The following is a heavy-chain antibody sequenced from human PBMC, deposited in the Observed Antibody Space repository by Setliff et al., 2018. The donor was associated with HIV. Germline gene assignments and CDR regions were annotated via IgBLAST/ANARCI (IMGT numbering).Heavy chain of an antibody. J-gene: IGHJ4*02. V-gene: IGHV3-30*02. Sequence: GESLKISCAASGFTFSSYGMHWVRQAPGKGLEWVAFIRYDGSNKYYADSVKGRFTISRDNSKNTLYLQMNSLRAEDTAVYYCAKDQYDYVWGSYLTCDYWGQGTLVTVSS. CDR1: GFTFSSYG. CDR3: AKDQYDYVWGSYLTCDY. CDR2: IRYDGSNK. D-gene: IGHD3-16*02.